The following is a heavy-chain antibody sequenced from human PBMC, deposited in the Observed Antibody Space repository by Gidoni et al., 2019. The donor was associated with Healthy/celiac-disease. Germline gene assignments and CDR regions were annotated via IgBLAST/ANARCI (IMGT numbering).Heavy chain of an antibody. V-gene: IGHV3-23*01. CDR3: AKDLLRSYYDSSGYYVGAGYYFDY. CDR1: GFTFSSYA. CDR2: ISGSGGST. J-gene: IGHJ4*02. D-gene: IGHD3-22*01. Sequence: EVQLLESGGGLVQPGGSLRLSCAASGFTFSSYAMSWVRQAPGKGLEWVSAISGSGGSTYYADSVKGRFTISRDNSKNTLYLQMNSLRAEDTAVYYCAKDLLRSYYDSSGYYVGAGYYFDYWGQGTLVTVSS.